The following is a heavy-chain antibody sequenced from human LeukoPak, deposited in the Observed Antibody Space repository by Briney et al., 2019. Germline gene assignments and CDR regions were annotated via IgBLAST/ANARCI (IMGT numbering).Heavy chain of an antibody. D-gene: IGHD3-22*01. V-gene: IGHV3-23*01. CDR3: AKTSHDSSGYYYFDY. Sequence: GGSLRLSCAASGFTFSSYAMSWVRQAPGKGLEWVSAISGSGGSTYYADSVKGRFTISRDNSKNTLYLQMNSLRAEDTAVYYCAKTSHDSSGYYYFDYWGQGTLVTVSS. CDR1: GFTFSSYA. CDR2: ISGSGGST. J-gene: IGHJ4*02.